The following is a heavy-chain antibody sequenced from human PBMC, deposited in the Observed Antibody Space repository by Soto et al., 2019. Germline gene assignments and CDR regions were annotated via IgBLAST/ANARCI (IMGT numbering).Heavy chain of an antibody. J-gene: IGHJ4*02. D-gene: IGHD1-26*01. Sequence: QVQLQPWGAGLLKPSKTLSLTCAVYGGSFSGYSWTWIRQSPGKGLEWIGQTNHSGSTTYNPSLKRRVTISRVTSKTQFSLGLSSVTAADTAVYYCARGLFSENYYSGGWYYFDYWGQGTLVTVSS. CDR2: TNHSGST. V-gene: IGHV4-34*01. CDR3: ARGLFSENYYSGGWYYFDY. CDR1: GGSFSGYS.